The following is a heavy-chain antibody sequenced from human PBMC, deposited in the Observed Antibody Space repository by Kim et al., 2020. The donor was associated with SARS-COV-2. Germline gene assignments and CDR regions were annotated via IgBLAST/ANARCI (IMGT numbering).Heavy chain of an antibody. CDR1: GGSISSYY. J-gene: IGHJ3*02. Sequence: SETLSLTCTVSGGSISSYYCSWIRQPPGKGLEWIGYIYYSGSTNYNPSLKSRVTISVDTSKNQFSLKLSSVTAADTAVYYCARVRGAFDIWGQGTMVTVSS. CDR3: ARVRGAFDI. CDR2: IYYSGST. V-gene: IGHV4-59*01. D-gene: IGHD3-10*01.